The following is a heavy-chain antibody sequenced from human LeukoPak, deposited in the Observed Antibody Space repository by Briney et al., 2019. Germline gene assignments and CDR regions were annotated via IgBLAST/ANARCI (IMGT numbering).Heavy chain of an antibody. D-gene: IGHD4/OR15-4a*01. CDR2: INHSGST. V-gene: IGHV4-34*01. CDR1: GGSFSGYY. CDR3: ARGLTTQVDY. Sequence: SETLSLTCAVYGGSFSGYYWSWIRRPPGKGLEWIGEINHSGSTNYNPSLKSRVTISVDTSKNQFSLKLSSVTAADTAVYYCARGLTTQVDYWGQGTLVTVSS. J-gene: IGHJ4*02.